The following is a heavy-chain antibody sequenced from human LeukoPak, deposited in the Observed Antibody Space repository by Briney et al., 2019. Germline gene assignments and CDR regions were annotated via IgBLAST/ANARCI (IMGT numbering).Heavy chain of an antibody. CDR1: GYRFSSYW. V-gene: IGHV5-51*01. CDR3: ARRGSSSWSIDY. CDR2: IYPGDSDT. J-gene: IGHJ4*02. D-gene: IGHD6-13*01. Sequence: GESLKISCKGSGYRFSSYWIGWVRQMPGKGLEWMGIIYPGDSDTRYNPSFQGQVTVSGDKSISTAYLQWSSLKASDTAMYYCARRGSSSWSIDYWGQGTLVTVSS.